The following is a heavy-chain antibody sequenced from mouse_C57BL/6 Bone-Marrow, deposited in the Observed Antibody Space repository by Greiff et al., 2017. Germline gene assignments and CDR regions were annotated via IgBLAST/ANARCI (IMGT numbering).Heavy chain of an antibody. J-gene: IGHJ3*01. CDR1: GYTFTDYN. Sequence: EVKLVESGPELVKPGASVKMSCKASGYTFTDYNMHWVKQSHGKSLEWIGYINPNNGGTSYNQKFKGKATLTVNKSSSTAYMELRSLTSEDSAVYYCARGELRPFAYWGQGTLVTVSA. CDR2: INPNNGGT. V-gene: IGHV1-22*01. D-gene: IGHD3-2*02. CDR3: ARGELRPFAY.